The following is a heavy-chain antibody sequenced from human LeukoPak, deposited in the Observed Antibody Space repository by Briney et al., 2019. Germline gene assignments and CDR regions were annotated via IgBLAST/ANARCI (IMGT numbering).Heavy chain of an antibody. Sequence: GGSLRLSCAASGFTFSSYTMNWVRQAPGKGLEWVSCISSGSSTIYYADSVKGRFTISRDNAQNSLFLQMNSLRDEDTAVYYCARGASWRTGRFDIWGQGTMVTVSS. J-gene: IGHJ3*02. CDR1: GFTFSSYT. D-gene: IGHD2-2*01. CDR3: ARGASWRTGRFDI. CDR2: ISSGSSTI. V-gene: IGHV3-48*02.